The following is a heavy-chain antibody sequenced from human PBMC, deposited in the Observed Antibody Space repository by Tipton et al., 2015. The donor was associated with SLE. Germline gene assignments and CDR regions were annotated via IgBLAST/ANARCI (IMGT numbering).Heavy chain of an antibody. CDR3: AREDWEGTAFDI. Sequence: SLRLSCAASGFTFSSYAMHWVRQAPGKGLEWVAVISYDGSNKYYADSVKGRFTISRDNSKNTLYLQMNSLRAEDTAVYYCAREDWEGTAFDIWGQGTMVTVSS. CDR1: GFTFSSYA. D-gene: IGHD1-14*01. V-gene: IGHV3-30-3*01. CDR2: ISYDGSNK. J-gene: IGHJ3*02.